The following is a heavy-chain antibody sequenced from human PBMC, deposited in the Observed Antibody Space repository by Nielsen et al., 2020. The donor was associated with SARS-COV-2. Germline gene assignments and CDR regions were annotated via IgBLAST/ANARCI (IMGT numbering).Heavy chain of an antibody. V-gene: IGHV3-30-3*01. CDR3: ARDALGELSLGWFDP. CDR1: GFTFSSYA. J-gene: IGHJ5*02. D-gene: IGHD3-16*02. CDR2: ISYDGSNK. Sequence: GESLKISCAASGFTFSSYAMHWVRQAPGKGLEWVAVISYDGSNKYYADSVKGRFTISRDNSKNTLYLQMNSLRAEDTALYYCARDALGELSLGWFDPWGQGTLVTVSS.